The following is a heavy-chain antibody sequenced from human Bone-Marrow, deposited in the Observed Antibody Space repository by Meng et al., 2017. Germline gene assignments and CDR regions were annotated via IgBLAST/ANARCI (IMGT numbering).Heavy chain of an antibody. V-gene: IGHV3-30*06. CDR1: RFTSSSYW. J-gene: IGHJ4*02. CDR3: ARALSSGYVDY. CDR2: ISYDGSNK. Sequence: VQLLASVGGLVPPAVSLRLPAGASRFTSSSYWIHWVRQAPGKGLEWVAVISYDGSNKSNADSVKGRFTISRDNSNNTLYLQINSLRAEDTAVYYCARALSSGYVDYWGQGTLVTVSS. D-gene: IGHD3-22*01.